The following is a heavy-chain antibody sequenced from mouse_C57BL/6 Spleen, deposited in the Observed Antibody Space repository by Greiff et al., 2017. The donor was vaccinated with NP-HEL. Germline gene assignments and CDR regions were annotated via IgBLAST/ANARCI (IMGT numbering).Heavy chain of an antibody. J-gene: IGHJ2*01. V-gene: IGHV1-75*01. D-gene: IGHD4-1*01. CDR3: ARGETWGCYYDD. CDR1: GYTFTDSY. CDR2: IFPGSGST. Sequence: QVQLQQSGPELVKPGASVKISCQASGYTFTDSYINWVKQRPGQGLEWIGWIFPGSGSTYYNEKFKGKATLTVDKSSITAYLLLSSLTSEAAAVDFCARGETWGCYYDDWGKGTTLTVAS.